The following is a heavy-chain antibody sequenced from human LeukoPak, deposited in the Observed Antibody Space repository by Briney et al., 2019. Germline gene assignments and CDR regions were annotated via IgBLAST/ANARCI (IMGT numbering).Heavy chain of an antibody. CDR1: GGTFSSYA. Sequence: GASVKVSCKASGGTFSSYAISWVRQAPGQGLEWMGRIIPILGIANYAQKFQGRVTITADKSTSTAYMELSSLRSEDTAVYYCARDRHSGYDTPWYWGQGTLVTVSS. V-gene: IGHV1-69*04. CDR3: ARDRHSGYDTPWY. CDR2: IIPILGIA. D-gene: IGHD5-12*01. J-gene: IGHJ4*02.